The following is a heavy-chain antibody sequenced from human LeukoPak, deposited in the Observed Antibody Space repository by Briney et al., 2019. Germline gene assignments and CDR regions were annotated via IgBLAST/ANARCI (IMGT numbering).Heavy chain of an antibody. V-gene: IGHV4-59*11. CDR1: GGSITSHF. J-gene: IGHJ4*02. Sequence: PSGTLSLTCTVSGGSITSHFWSWIRQPPGKGLEWIGYIYHSGITNYNPSLKSRVTISVDTSKNQFSLKLSSVTAADTAVYYCARDGYSGSSLFDYWGQGTLVTVSS. D-gene: IGHD1-26*01. CDR2: IYHSGIT. CDR3: ARDGYSGSSLFDY.